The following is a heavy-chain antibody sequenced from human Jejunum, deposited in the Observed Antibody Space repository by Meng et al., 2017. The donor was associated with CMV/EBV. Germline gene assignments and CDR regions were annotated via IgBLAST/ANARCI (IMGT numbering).Heavy chain of an antibody. CDR2: IAYDGSNK. Sequence: TFTSHGMHWVRQAPGKGLEWVAFIAYDGSNKYYAGSVKGRFTISRDNSKNTLDLQMNSLRVEDTAVYYCAKDQAGGYYDFRSGFDYWGQGTLVTVSS. D-gene: IGHD3-3*01. J-gene: IGHJ4*02. CDR1: TFTSHG. CDR3: AKDQAGGYYDFRSGFDY. V-gene: IGHV3-30*02.